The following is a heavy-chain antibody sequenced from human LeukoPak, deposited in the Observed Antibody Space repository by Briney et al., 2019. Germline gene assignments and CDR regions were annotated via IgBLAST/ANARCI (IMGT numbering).Heavy chain of an antibody. CDR2: IRSDGIVT. V-gene: IGHV3-74*01. CDR1: GFTFSTHW. CDR3: ARESWELRD. D-gene: IGHD1-26*01. Sequence: PGGSLRLSCAASGFTFSTHWMHWVRQAPGKGLVWVSRIRSDGIVTDYADSVKGRFTISRDNAKNTPYLQTNSLTAEDTAVYYCARESWELRDWGQGTLVTVSS. J-gene: IGHJ4*02.